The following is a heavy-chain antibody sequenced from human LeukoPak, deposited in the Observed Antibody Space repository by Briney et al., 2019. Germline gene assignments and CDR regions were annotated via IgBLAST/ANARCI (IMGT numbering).Heavy chain of an antibody. J-gene: IGHJ6*02. D-gene: IGHD3-10*01. CDR2: MNPNSGNT. V-gene: IGHV1-8*01. CDR3: ARGPYYYGWGSYSYGMDV. CDR1: GYTFTSYD. Sequence: GASVKVSCKASGYTFTSYDINWVRQATGQGLEWMGWMNPNSGNTGYVQKFQGRVTMTRNTSISTAYMELSSLRSEDTAVYYCARGPYYYGWGSYSYGMDVWGQGTTVTVSS.